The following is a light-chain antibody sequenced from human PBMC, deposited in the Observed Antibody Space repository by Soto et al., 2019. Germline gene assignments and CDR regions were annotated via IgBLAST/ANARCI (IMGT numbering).Light chain of an antibody. CDR2: GTS. J-gene: IGLJ1*01. CDR1: TGAVTSGYY. Sequence: QAVVTQEPSLTVSPGGTVTLTCASNTGAVTSGYYPNWFQQKPGQAPRALIYGTSKKHSWTPARFSGSLLGGKAVLTLSGVQPEDEADYYCLLYYGGAQVFGTGTKVTVL. CDR3: LLYYGGAQV. V-gene: IGLV7-43*01.